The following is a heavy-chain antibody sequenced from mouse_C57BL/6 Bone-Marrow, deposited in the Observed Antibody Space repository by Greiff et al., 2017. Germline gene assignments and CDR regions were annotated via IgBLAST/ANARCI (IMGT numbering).Heavy chain of an antibody. CDR2: IDPETGGT. D-gene: IGHD1-1*01. CDR3: TIYYDGKYAMDY. J-gene: IGHJ4*01. V-gene: IGHV1-15*01. Sequence: VQLQQSGAELVRPGASVTLSCKASGYTFTDYEMHWVKQTPVHGLEWIGAIDPETGGTAYNQKFKGKAILTADKSSSTAYMELRSLTSEDSAVYYCTIYYDGKYAMDYWGQGTSVTVSS. CDR1: GYTFTDYE.